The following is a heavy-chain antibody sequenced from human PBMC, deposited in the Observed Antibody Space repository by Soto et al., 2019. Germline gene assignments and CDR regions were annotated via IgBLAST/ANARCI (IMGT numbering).Heavy chain of an antibody. CDR2: ISSTTNYI. CDR3: ARESEDLTSNFDY. CDR1: GFTFTRYS. V-gene: IGHV3-21*06. J-gene: IGHJ4*02. Sequence: GGSLRLSCAASGFTFTRYSMNWVRQAPGKGPEWVSSISSTTNYIYYGDSMKGQFTISRDNAKNSLYLEMNSLRAEDTAVYYCARESEDLTSNFDYWGQGTLVTVSS.